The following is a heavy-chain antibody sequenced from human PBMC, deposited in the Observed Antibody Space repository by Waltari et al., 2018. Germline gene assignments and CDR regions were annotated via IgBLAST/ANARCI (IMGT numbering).Heavy chain of an antibody. Sequence: QVQLQESGPGLVKPSETLSLTCTVSGGYISSHYWSWIRQPPGKGLEWIGYIYYSGSTNYNPSLKSRVTISVDTSKNQFSLKLSSVTAADTAVYYCARVSRGDAFDIWGQGTMVTVSS. V-gene: IGHV4-59*11. D-gene: IGHD3-16*01. CDR1: GGYISSHY. CDR3: ARVSRGDAFDI. J-gene: IGHJ3*02. CDR2: IYYSGST.